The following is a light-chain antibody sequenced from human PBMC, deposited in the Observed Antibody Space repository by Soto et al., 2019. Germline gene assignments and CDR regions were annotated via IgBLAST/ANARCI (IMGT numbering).Light chain of an antibody. CDR3: HQYGSAPPGT. J-gene: IGKJ1*01. V-gene: IGKV3-20*01. CDR2: GAF. CDR1: QRFSSTY. Sequence: EIVLTQSPGTLSLSPGERATLSCRASQRFSSTYLAWYQQKPGQAPRLLIYGAFSRATGIPDRFRGSGSGTDFALTISRVEPEDVALYYCHQYGSAPPGTFGQGTKVEIK.